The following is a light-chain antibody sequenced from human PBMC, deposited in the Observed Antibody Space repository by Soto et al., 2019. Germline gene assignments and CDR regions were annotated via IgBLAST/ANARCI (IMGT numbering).Light chain of an antibody. V-gene: IGKV1-39*01. J-gene: IGKJ1*01. Sequence: DIQMTQSPSSLSASVGDRVTITCRASQIISRYLSWYQQKPGKIPKLLIYAISELQSGVPSRFSGSGPGTDFMITISSLQPEGFATYYCQQSHGTFGQGTKVEIK. CDR3: QQSHGT. CDR1: QIISRY. CDR2: AIS.